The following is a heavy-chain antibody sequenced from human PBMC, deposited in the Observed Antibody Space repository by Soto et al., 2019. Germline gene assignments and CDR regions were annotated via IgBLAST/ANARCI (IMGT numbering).Heavy chain of an antibody. CDR2: IYYSGST. CDR3: ARGLSSGYYYAIFDY. D-gene: IGHD3-22*01. Sequence: SETLSLTCTVSGGSISSGGYYWSWIRQPPGKGLEWIGYIYYSGSTYYNPSLKSRVTISVDTSKNQFSLKLSSVTAADTAVYYCARGLSSGYYYAIFDYWGQGTLVTVSS. CDR1: GGSISSGGYY. V-gene: IGHV4-30-4*01. J-gene: IGHJ4*02.